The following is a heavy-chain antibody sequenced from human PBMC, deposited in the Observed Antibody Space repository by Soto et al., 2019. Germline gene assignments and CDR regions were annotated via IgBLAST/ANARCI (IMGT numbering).Heavy chain of an antibody. D-gene: IGHD3-10*01. CDR2: IYPGDSDT. CDR1: GYSFTSYW. CDR3: AGGGGRGVFEYFYYGLDV. Sequence: GESLKISCKGSGYSFTSYWIGWVRQMPGKGLEWMGIIYPGDSDTRYSPSFQGQVTISADKSISTAYLQWSSLKASDTAMYYCAGGGGRGVFEYFYYGLDVWGQGTTVTVSS. V-gene: IGHV5-51*01. J-gene: IGHJ6*02.